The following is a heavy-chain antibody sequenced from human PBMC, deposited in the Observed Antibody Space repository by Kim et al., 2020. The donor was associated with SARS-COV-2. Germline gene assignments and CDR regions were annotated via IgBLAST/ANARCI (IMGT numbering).Heavy chain of an antibody. Sequence: PVKGRFTISRDDSKNTLYLQMNSRKTEDTAVYYCTTDTAISQWLVQRTDYWGQGTLVTVSS. CDR3: TTDTAISQWLVQRTDY. V-gene: IGHV3-15*01. D-gene: IGHD6-19*01. J-gene: IGHJ4*02.